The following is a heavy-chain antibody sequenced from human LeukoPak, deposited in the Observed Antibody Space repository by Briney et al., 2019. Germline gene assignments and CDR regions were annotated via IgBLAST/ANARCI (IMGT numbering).Heavy chain of an antibody. CDR2: ISYDGSNK. CDR1: GFTFSSYA. V-gene: IGHV3-30-3*01. Sequence: PGGSLRLSCAASGFTFSSYAMHWVRQAPGKGLEWVAVISYDGSNKYYADSVKGRFTISRDNSKNTLYLQMNSLRTEDTAMYYCAKEVVRNYLFDYWGQGSLVTVSS. J-gene: IGHJ4*02. D-gene: IGHD1-7*01. CDR3: AKEVVRNYLFDY.